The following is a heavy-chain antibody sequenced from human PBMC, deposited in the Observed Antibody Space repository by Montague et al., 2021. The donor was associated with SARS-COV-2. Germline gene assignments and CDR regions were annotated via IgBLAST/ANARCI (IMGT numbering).Heavy chain of an antibody. CDR2: INYSGKT. D-gene: IGHD6-19*01. V-gene: IGHV4-39*01. J-gene: IGHJ2*01. CDR3: ARRAQWQLSWFFGL. Sequence: SETLSLTCTVSGGSISSGTYYWGWVRQPPGKGLEWIGTINYSGKTYYNPSLKSPVTISVDTSKNQFSLKVTSVTAADTAVYYCARRAQWQLSWFFGLWGRGTLVTVSS. CDR1: GGSISSGTYY.